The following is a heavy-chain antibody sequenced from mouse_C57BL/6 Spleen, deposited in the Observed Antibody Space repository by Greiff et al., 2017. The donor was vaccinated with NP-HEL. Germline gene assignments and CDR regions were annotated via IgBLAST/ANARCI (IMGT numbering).Heavy chain of an antibody. CDR1: GFTFSDAW. CDR3: TRNSYYGYDDYYAMDY. V-gene: IGHV6-6*01. D-gene: IGHD2-9*01. Sequence: EVKLMESGGGLVQPGGSMKLSCAASGFTFSDAWMDWVRQSPEKGLEWVAEIRNKANNHATYYAESVKGRFTISRDDSKSSVYLQMNSLRAEDTGIYYCTRNSYYGYDDYYAMDYWGQGTSVTVSS. J-gene: IGHJ4*01. CDR2: IRNKANNHAT.